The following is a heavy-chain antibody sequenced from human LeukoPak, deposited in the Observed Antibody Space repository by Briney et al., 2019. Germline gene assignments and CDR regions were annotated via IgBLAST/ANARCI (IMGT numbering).Heavy chain of an antibody. J-gene: IGHJ4*02. Sequence: SETLSLTCTVSGDSIDSYYWSWIRRPAGKGLEWIGYIYYRGTTSYNPFLKSRVTISVDTSKNQFSLKLNSVTAADTAVYYCARLPRYGGYDYFDYWGQGILVIVSS. CDR1: GDSIDSYY. D-gene: IGHD5-12*01. CDR3: ARLPRYGGYDYFDY. CDR2: IYYRGTT. V-gene: IGHV4-59*12.